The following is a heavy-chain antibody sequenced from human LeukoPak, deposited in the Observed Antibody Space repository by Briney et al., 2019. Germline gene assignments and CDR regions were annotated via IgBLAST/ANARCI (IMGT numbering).Heavy chain of an antibody. CDR1: GFTFSTSG. V-gene: IGHV3-30*18. CDR3: AKGAIPGDY. J-gene: IGHJ4*02. CDR2: ISYDGSYK. D-gene: IGHD2-2*01. Sequence: GGSLRLSCAASGFTFSTSGMHWVRQSPGKGLEWMALISYDGSYKDFADSVQGRFTISRDNAKNSLYLQMNSLRAEDTAVYYCAKGAIPGDYWGQGTLVTVSS.